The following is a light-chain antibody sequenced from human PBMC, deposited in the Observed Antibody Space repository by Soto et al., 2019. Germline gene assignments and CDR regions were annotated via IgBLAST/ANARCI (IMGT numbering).Light chain of an antibody. CDR2: GAS. Sequence: TQSPSSVSASVGDRVTITCRASQGISNYLAWYQQKPGQAPRLLIYGASNRATGIPDRFSGSGSGTDFTLTIRRLEPEDFAVYYCQQYGSSGTFGQGTKVDI. J-gene: IGKJ1*01. CDR1: QGISNY. V-gene: IGKV3-20*01. CDR3: QQYGSSGT.